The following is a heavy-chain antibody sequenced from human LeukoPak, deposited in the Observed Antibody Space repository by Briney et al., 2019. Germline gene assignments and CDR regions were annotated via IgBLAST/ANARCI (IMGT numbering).Heavy chain of an antibody. CDR2: IYHSGST. V-gene: IGHV4-4*02. D-gene: IGHD3-10*01. CDR1: GGSLSSIKW. J-gene: IGHJ4*02. Sequence: PSETLSLTCAVSGGSLSSIKWWSWVRQPPGKGLEWIGEIYHSGSTNYNPSLRSRVTISVDTSKNQFSLKLSSVTAADTAVYYCGRVSGKGSGSYFLDYWGQGTLVTVSS. CDR3: GRVSGKGSGSYFLDY.